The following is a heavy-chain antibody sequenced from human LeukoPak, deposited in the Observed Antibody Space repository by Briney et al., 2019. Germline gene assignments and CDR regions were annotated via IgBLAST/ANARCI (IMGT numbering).Heavy chain of an antibody. CDR2: ISGNGAGT. CDR1: GFTFSSYA. V-gene: IGHV3-23*01. Sequence: GGSLRLSCAASGFTFSSYAMSWVRQAPGKGLEWVSVISGNGAGTYYADSVKGRFTISRDNSKNTLYLQMNSLRAEDTAVYYCARKQSYDFWSGYSPFDPWGQGTLVTVSS. D-gene: IGHD3-3*01. J-gene: IGHJ5*02. CDR3: ARKQSYDFWSGYSPFDP.